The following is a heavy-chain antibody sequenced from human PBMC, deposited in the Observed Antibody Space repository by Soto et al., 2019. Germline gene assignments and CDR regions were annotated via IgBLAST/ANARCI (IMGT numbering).Heavy chain of an antibody. D-gene: IGHD6-6*01. J-gene: IGHJ6*02. V-gene: IGHV3-13*01. CDR1: GFTFSSYD. CDR2: IGTAGDT. Sequence: GGSLRLSCAASGFTFSSYDMHWVRQATGKGLEWVSAIGTAGDTYYPGSVKGRFTISRENAKNSLYLQMNSLRAEDTAVYYCARELVNYGMDVWGQGTTVTVS. CDR3: ARELVNYGMDV.